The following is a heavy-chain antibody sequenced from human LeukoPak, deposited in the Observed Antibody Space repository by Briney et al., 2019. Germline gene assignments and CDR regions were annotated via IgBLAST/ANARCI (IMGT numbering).Heavy chain of an antibody. D-gene: IGHD6-19*01. CDR2: ISSSGSTI. J-gene: IGHJ4*02. CDR3: ASPSKSSGWYVDY. Sequence: GGSLRLSCAASGFTFSSYEMNWVRQAPGKGLEWVSYISSSGSTIYYADSVKGRLTISRDNAKNSLYLQMNSLRAEDTAVYYCASPSKSSGWYVDYWGQGTLVTVSS. V-gene: IGHV3-48*03. CDR1: GFTFSSYE.